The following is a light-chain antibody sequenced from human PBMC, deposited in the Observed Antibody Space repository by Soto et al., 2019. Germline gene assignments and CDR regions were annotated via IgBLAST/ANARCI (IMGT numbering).Light chain of an antibody. V-gene: IGKV1-27*01. CDR2: GAS. CDR3: KKYNSAPFT. J-gene: IGKJ3*01. Sequence: DIQMTQSPSSLSASVGDRVTITCRASQGISNYLAWYQQKPGKVPELLIYGASTLKSGVPSRFSGSGSGIDFTITIISLNPEDVATYYFKKYNSAPFTVGPGTKVDIK. CDR1: QGISNY.